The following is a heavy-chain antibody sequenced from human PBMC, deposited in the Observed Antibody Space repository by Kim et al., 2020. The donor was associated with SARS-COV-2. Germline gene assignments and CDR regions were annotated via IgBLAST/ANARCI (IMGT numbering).Heavy chain of an antibody. CDR3: ARASFFYESSGYHFGY. V-gene: IGHV1-69*04. CDR2: IIPILGIA. J-gene: IGHJ4*02. Sequence: SVKVSCKASGGTFSSYAINWVRQAPGQGLEWMGRIIPILGIANYAQKFQGRVTITADKSTSTAYMELSSLRSEDTAVYYCARASFFYESSGYHFGYWGQ. CDR1: GGTFSSYA. D-gene: IGHD3-22*01.